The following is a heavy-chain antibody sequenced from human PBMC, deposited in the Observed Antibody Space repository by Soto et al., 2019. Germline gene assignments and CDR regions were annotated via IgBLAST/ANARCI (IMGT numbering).Heavy chain of an antibody. CDR1: GGSFSGYY. V-gene: IGHV4-34*01. J-gene: IGHJ4*02. CDR2: INHSGST. Sequence: SETLSLTCAVYGGSFSGYYWSWIRQPPGKGLEWIGEINHSGSTNYNPSLKSRVTISVDTSKNQFSLKLSSVTAADTAVYYCARTFTAGFYFDYWGQGTLVTVSS. CDR3: ARTFTAGFYFDY. D-gene: IGHD2-21*02.